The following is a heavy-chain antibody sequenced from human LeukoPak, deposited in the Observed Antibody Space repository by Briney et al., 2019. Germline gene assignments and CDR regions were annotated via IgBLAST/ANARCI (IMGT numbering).Heavy chain of an antibody. CDR3: AREGCSSTSCYGPHYYYYYYMDV. J-gene: IGHJ6*03. CDR1: GYTFTGYY. V-gene: IGHV1-2*06. Sequence: ASVKVSCKASGYTFTGYYMHWVRQAPGQGLEWMGRINPNSGGTNYAQKFQGRLTMTRDTSISTAYMELSRLRSDDTAVYYCAREGCSSTSCYGPHYYYYYYMDVWGKGTTVTVSS. D-gene: IGHD2-2*01. CDR2: INPNSGGT.